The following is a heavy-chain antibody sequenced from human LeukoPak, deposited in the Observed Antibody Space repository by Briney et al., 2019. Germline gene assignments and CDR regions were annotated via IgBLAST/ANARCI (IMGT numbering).Heavy chain of an antibody. CDR2: INSDGSST. J-gene: IGHJ4*02. Sequence: GGSLRLSCAASGFTFSSYWMHWVRQAPGKGLVWVSRINSDGSSTSYADSVKGRFTISRDNSKNTLYLQMNSLRAEDTAVYYCARLDAPTGAIDYWGQGTLVTVSS. CDR3: ARLDAPTGAIDY. V-gene: IGHV3-74*01. D-gene: IGHD7-27*01. CDR1: GFTFSSYW.